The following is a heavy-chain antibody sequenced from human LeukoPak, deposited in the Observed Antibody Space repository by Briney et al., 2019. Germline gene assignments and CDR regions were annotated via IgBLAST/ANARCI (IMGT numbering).Heavy chain of an antibody. D-gene: IGHD3-10*02. Sequence: GGSLRLSCAASGFTFSSYSMKWVRQAPGKGLEWVSFISSSSSYIYYADSVKGRFTISRDNAKNSLYLQMNSLRAEDTAVYYCARGTMFPYYFDYWGQGSLVTVSS. V-gene: IGHV3-21*01. CDR2: ISSSSSYI. CDR3: ARGTMFPYYFDY. J-gene: IGHJ4*02. CDR1: GFTFSSYS.